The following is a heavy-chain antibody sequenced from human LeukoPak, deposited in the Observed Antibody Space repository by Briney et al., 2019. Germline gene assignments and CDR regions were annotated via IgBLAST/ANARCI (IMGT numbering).Heavy chain of an antibody. CDR1: GFTFSNAW. CDR3: TAYDFWSAERAFDI. J-gene: IGHJ3*02. D-gene: IGHD3-3*01. V-gene: IGHV3-15*01. CDR2: IKSKTDSGTT. Sequence: GGSLRLSCAASGFTFSNAWMSWVRQAPGKGLEWVARIKSKTDSGTTDYAAPVKGRFTISRDDSKNTLYLQMNSLKTEDTAVYYCTAYDFWSAERAFDIWGQGTMVTVSS.